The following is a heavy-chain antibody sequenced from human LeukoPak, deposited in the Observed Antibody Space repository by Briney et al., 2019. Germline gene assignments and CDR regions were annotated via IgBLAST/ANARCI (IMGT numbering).Heavy chain of an antibody. Sequence: GESLKISCKGSGYSFTSYWIGWVRQMPGKGLEGMGIIYPGDSDTRYSPSFQGQVTISADKSISTAYLQWSSLEAADTAMYYCARLACSGGSCYSDYWGQGTLVTVSS. CDR2: IYPGDSDT. D-gene: IGHD2-15*01. CDR1: GYSFTSYW. J-gene: IGHJ4*02. CDR3: ARLACSGGSCYSDY. V-gene: IGHV5-51*01.